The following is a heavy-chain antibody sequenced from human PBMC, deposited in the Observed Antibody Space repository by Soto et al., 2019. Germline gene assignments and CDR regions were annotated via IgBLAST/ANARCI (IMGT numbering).Heavy chain of an antibody. V-gene: IGHV3-74*01. CDR3: ARASIVGARFPSDY. D-gene: IGHD1-26*01. Sequence: AGGSLRLSCAASGFTFSSYWMHWVRQAPGKGLVWVSRINSDGSSTSYADSVKGRFTISRDNAKNTLYLQMNSLRAEDTAVYYCARASIVGARFPSDYWGQGTLVTVSS. J-gene: IGHJ4*02. CDR1: GFTFSSYW. CDR2: INSDGSST.